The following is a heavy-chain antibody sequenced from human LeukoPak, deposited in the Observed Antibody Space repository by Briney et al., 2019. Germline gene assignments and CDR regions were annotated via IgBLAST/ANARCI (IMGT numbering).Heavy chain of an antibody. D-gene: IGHD6-19*01. J-gene: IGHJ3*02. Sequence: PGGSLRLSCAASGFTFSDHYMDWVRQAPGKGLEWVGRTRNKANSYTTEYAASVKGRFTISRDDSKNSLYLQMNSLKTEDTAVYYCARDRGSSGWSDAFDIWGQGTMVTVSS. CDR3: ARDRGSSGWSDAFDI. CDR2: TRNKANSYTT. CDR1: GFTFSDHY. V-gene: IGHV3-72*01.